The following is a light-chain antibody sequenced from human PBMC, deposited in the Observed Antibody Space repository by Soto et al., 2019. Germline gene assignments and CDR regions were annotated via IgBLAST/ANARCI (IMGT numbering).Light chain of an antibody. Sequence: EIVLTQSPGTLSLSPGETATLSCEASETVTSKFLAWYQQKPGQAPRLLIYGASNRASGISDRFSGSGSGTAISLTIFSLEPADFAVYYCQQYGLSPYSFGQGTKVE. V-gene: IGKV3-20*01. CDR3: QQYGLSPYS. CDR2: GAS. J-gene: IGKJ2*01. CDR1: ETVTSKF.